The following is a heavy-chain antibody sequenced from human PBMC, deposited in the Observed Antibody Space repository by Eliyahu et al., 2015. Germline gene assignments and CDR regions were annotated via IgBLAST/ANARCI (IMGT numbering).Heavy chain of an antibody. CDR1: GFTFSNXW. CDR2: IKSKTDGGTT. D-gene: IGHD3-22*01. Sequence: EVQLVESGGGLVKPGGSLRLSCAASGFTFSNXWMSWVRQAPGKGLEWVGRIKSKTDGGTTDYAAPVKGRFTISRDDSKNTLYLQMNSLKTEDTAVYYCTTLYYYDSSGYYFDYWGQGTLVTVSS. CDR3: TTLYYYDSSGYYFDY. J-gene: IGHJ4*02. V-gene: IGHV3-15*01.